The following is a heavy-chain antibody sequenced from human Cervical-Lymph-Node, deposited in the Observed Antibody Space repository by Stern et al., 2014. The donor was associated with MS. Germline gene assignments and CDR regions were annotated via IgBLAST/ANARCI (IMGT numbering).Heavy chain of an antibody. CDR2: IHTNSGTP. CDR3: ARFVDYPMGRVFDV. Sequence: VQLVQSGSEWKKPGASVKVSCKASGYTFSGYSLNWVRPAPGQGLEWMGWIHTNSGTPTYAQGFAGRFVFSLDTSVSTAYLQISSLKTEDTGIYFCARFVDYPMGRVFDVWGQGTQVTVSS. V-gene: IGHV7-4-1*02. J-gene: IGHJ4*02. D-gene: IGHD3-10*01. CDR1: GYTFSGYS.